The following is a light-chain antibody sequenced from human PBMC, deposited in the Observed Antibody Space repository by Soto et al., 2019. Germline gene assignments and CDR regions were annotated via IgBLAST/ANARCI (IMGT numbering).Light chain of an antibody. CDR1: SSNIGSNY. J-gene: IGLJ1*01. CDR2: RNN. CDR3: AAWDDSLIGPPYV. Sequence: QSVLTQPPSASGTPGQRVTISCSGSSSNIGSNYVYWYQQLPGTAPKLLIYRNNQRPSGVPDRFSGSKSGTSASLAISGLRSEDEADYYCAAWDDSLIGPPYVFGTGTKVTVL. V-gene: IGLV1-47*01.